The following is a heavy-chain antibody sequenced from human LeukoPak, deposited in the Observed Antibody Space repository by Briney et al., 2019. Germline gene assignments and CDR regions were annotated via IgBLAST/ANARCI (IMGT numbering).Heavy chain of an antibody. Sequence: KPSETLSLTCAVSGYSISSGYYWGWIRQPPGKGLEWIGSIYHSGSTYYNPSLKSQVTISVDTSKNQFSLKLSSVTAADTAVYYCARSFGGVVPAAPLDYWGQGTLVTVSS. CDR1: GYSISSGYY. J-gene: IGHJ4*02. D-gene: IGHD2-2*01. V-gene: IGHV4-38-2*01. CDR2: IYHSGST. CDR3: ARSFGGVVPAAPLDY.